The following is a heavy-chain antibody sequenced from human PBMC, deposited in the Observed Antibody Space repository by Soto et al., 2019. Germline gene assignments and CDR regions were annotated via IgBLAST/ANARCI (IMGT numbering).Heavy chain of an antibody. Sequence: EVQLVESGGGLVQPGGSLRLSCAASGFTFSNYWMYWVRQAPGKGLVWVSRINSDGSVSSYADSVNGRLTIYRDNVKNTLYLQMDSLRAEDTAVYYCARGDCVGGTCYSLAGSFYYYMDVWGKGTTVTVFS. CDR3: ARGDCVGGTCYSLAGSFYYYMDV. CDR1: GFTFSNYW. J-gene: IGHJ6*03. V-gene: IGHV3-74*01. D-gene: IGHD2-15*01. CDR2: INSDGSVS.